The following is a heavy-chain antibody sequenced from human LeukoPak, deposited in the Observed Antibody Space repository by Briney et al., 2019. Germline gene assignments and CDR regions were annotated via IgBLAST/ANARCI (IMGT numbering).Heavy chain of an antibody. V-gene: IGHV3-48*02. CDR2: ISSSSGII. D-gene: IGHD3-22*01. Sequence: HPGGSLRLSCAASGFTFSSYSMNWVRQAPGKGLEWVSYISSSSGIIYYADSMKGRFTISRDNAKNSLYLQMNSLRDEDTAVYYCARVLIGWRANPYYFDYWGQGTLVTVSS. CDR1: GFTFSSYS. CDR3: ARVLIGWRANPYYFDY. J-gene: IGHJ4*02.